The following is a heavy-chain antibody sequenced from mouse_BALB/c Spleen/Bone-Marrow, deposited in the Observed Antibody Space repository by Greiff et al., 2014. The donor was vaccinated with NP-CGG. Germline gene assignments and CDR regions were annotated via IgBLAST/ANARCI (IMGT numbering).Heavy chain of an antibody. Sequence: DVKLQESGAELVKPGASVKLSCTASGFNIKDTYMHWVKQRPEQGLEWIGRIDPANGNTKYDPKFQGKATITADTSSNTAYLQLSSLTSEDTAVYYCARSRGYGSSYYAMDYWGQGTSVTVSS. D-gene: IGHD1-1*01. CDR1: GFNIKDTY. V-gene: IGHV14-3*02. J-gene: IGHJ4*01. CDR2: IDPANGNT. CDR3: ARSRGYGSSYYAMDY.